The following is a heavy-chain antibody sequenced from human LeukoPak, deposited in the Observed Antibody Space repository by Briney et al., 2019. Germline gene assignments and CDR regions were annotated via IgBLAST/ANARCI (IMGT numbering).Heavy chain of an antibody. CDR3: ARENSGSYYQFDC. D-gene: IGHD1-26*01. V-gene: IGHV3-48*01. Sequence: PGGSLRLSCAASGFSFSSYPMNWVRQAPGKGLEWVAFIGGDSTTIYYVDSVKGRFTVSRDNARNSLFLQMNSLRPEDTAVYYCARENSGSYYQFDCWGQGTLVTVSS. J-gene: IGHJ4*02. CDR1: GFSFSSYP. CDR2: IGGDSTTI.